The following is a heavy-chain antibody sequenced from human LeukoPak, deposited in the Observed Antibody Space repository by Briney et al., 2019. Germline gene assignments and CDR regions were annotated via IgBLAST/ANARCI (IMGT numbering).Heavy chain of an antibody. D-gene: IGHD3-10*01. CDR3: ARVDPYRFGYFDY. CDR1: GFTFSSYE. Sequence: GGSLRLSCAASGFTFSSYEVNWVRQAPGKGLEWVSYISSSGSTIYYADSVKGRFTISRDNAKNSLYLQMNSLRAEDTAVYYCARVDPYRFGYFDYWGQGTLVTVSS. V-gene: IGHV3-48*03. CDR2: ISSSGSTI. J-gene: IGHJ4*02.